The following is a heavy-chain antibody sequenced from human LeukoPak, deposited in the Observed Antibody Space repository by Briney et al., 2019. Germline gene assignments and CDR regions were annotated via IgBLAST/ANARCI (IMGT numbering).Heavy chain of an antibody. Sequence: PGGSLRLSCAASGFTFNNYAMHWVRQAPGKGLEWVSGISWNSGSIGYADSVKGRFTISRDNAKNSLYLQMNSLRAEDTALYYCAKGGGYYYDPIDYWGQGTLVTVSS. CDR1: GFTFNNYA. V-gene: IGHV3-9*01. CDR2: ISWNSGSI. CDR3: AKGGGYYYDPIDY. J-gene: IGHJ4*02. D-gene: IGHD3-22*01.